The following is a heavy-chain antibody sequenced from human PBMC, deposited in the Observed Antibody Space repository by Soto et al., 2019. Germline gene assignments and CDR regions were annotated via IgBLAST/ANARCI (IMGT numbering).Heavy chain of an antibody. CDR3: ARDRGYYDSSGLGMYYFDY. CDR1: GFTFSSYS. J-gene: IGHJ4*02. Sequence: EVQLVESGGGLVQPGGSLRLSCAASGFTFSSYSMNWVRQAPGKGLEWVSYISSSSSTIYYADSVKGRFTISRDNAKNSLYLQMNSLRDEDTAVYYCARDRGYYDSSGLGMYYFDYWGQGTLVTVSS. CDR2: ISSSSSTI. D-gene: IGHD3-22*01. V-gene: IGHV3-48*02.